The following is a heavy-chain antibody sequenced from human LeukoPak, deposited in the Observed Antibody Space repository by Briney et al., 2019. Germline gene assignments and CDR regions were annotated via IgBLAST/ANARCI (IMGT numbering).Heavy chain of an antibody. CDR2: ISSSSSNT. V-gene: IGHV3-21*01. J-gene: IGHJ4*02. D-gene: IGHD5-18*01. CDR3: ARADSYGSILDY. Sequence: GGSLRLSCAASGFTFSSYSMNWVRQAPGKGLEWVSSISSSSSNTYYADSVKGRFTISRDNAKNSLHLQMSSLRAEDTAVYYCARADSYGSILDYWGQGTRVTVSS. CDR1: GFTFSSYS.